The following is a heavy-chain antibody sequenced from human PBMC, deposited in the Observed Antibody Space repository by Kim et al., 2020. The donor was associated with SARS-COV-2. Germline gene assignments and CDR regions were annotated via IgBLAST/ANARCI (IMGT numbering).Heavy chain of an antibody. J-gene: IGHJ4*02. CDR3: ARGRPSGWAE. Sequence: GGSLRLSCAASGFTLSSNWMHWVRQAPGKGLVYVSSINSDGSSTIYADSVKGRFTISRDNAKSTLYLQMNSLRAEDTAVYYCARGRPSGWAEWGQRPLVTPSS. CDR2: INSDGSST. D-gene: IGHD6-19*01. CDR1: GFTLSSNW. V-gene: IGHV3-74*01.